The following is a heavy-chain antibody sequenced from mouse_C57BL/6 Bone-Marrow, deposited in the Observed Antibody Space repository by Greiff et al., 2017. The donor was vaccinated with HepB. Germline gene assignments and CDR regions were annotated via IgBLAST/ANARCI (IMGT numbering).Heavy chain of an antibody. CDR3: AKNRGDYYGSLYFDV. D-gene: IGHD1-1*01. CDR2: IWRGGST. J-gene: IGHJ1*03. CDR1: GFSLTSYG. V-gene: IGHV2-5*01. Sequence: VKLQESGPGLVQPSQSLSITCTVSGFSLTSYGVHWVRQSPGKGLEWLGVIWRGGSTDYNAAFMSRLSITKDNSKSQVFFKMNSLQADDTAIYYCAKNRGDYYGSLYFDVWGTGTTVTVSS.